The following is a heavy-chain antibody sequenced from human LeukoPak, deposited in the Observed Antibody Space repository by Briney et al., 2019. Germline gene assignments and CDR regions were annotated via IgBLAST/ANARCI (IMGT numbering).Heavy chain of an antibody. CDR3: AKGLRHFDWLSPFDY. CDR2: INPKSGGP. Sequence: ASVKVSCKASGYTFSDYYIYWVRQAPGQGLEWMGWINPKSGGPHYAQKFQGRVIMTRDTSINTAYMDLSRLRSDDTAIYYCAKGLRHFDWLSPFDYWGQGTLVTVSS. V-gene: IGHV1-2*02. J-gene: IGHJ4*02. D-gene: IGHD3-9*01. CDR1: GYTFSDYY.